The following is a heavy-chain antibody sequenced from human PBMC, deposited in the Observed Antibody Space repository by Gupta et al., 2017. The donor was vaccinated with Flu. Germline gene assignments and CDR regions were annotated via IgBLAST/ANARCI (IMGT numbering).Heavy chain of an antibody. CDR2: ISGSGGST. D-gene: IGHD6-13*01. V-gene: IGHV3-23*01. J-gene: IGHJ5*02. CDR1: GFPFSSSA. CDR3: AKDSPTSSSWYEIPWFDP. Sequence: DVQLLESGGGLVQPGGSLSLSCAASGFPFSSSAMSWVRQAPGKGLEWVSAISGSGGSTYYADSVKGRVTISRDNSKNTLYLQMNSLRAEETAVYYCAKDSPTSSSWYEIPWFDPWGQGTLVTVSS.